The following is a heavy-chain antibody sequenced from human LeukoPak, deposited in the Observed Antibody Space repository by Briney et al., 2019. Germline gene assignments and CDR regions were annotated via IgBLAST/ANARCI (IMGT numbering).Heavy chain of an antibody. CDR1: GGSISSGGYS. V-gene: IGHV4-30-2*01. CDR2: IYHSGST. J-gene: IGHJ4*02. CDR3: ARALVGYYDSSGYLVGPFDY. D-gene: IGHD3-22*01. Sequence: SETLSLTCAVSGGSISSGGYSWSWIRQPPGKGLEWIGYIYHSGSTYYNPSLKSRVTISVDRSKNQFSLKLSSVTAADTAVYYCARALVGYYDSSGYLVGPFDYWGQGTLVTVSS.